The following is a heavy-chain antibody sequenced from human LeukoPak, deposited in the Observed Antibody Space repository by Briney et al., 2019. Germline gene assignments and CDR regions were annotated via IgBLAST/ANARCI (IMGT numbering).Heavy chain of an antibody. CDR3: ARGGRGGNSWTIIDF. Sequence: GGPLRLSCAASGFFFTDYAMHWVRQSTEKGLDWLSGIGSAGDTYHPDSVRGRFTISRDIAGNSLYLQMDSLGAGDTAVYYCARGGRGGNSWTIIDFWGQGALVTVSS. D-gene: IGHD6-13*01. V-gene: IGHV3-13*01. CDR2: IGSAGDT. CDR1: GFFFTDYA. J-gene: IGHJ4*02.